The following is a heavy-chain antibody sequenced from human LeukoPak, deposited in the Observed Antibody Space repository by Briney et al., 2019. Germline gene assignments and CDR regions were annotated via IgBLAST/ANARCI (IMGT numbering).Heavy chain of an antibody. CDR2: ISSSSTYI. V-gene: IGHV3-21*01. CDR3: ARVYSSSYYFDY. D-gene: IGHD6-6*01. CDR1: GFTFSSYS. J-gene: IGHJ4*02. Sequence: GGSLRLSCAASGFTFSSYSMNWVRQAPGKGLEWVSFISSSSTYIYYADSVKGRFTISRDDAKNSLYLQMSSLRADDTAVYYCARVYSSSYYFDYWGQGTLVTVSS.